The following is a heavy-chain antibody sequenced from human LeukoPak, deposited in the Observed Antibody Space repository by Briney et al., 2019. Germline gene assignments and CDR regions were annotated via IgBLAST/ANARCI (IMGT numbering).Heavy chain of an antibody. V-gene: IGHV4-61*02. CDR1: GGSIRNGSNY. Sequence: SQTLSLTCTVSGGSIRNGSNYWSWIRQPAGKGLEWIGRIYTSGSTNYNPSLKSRVTISVDTSKNQFSLKLSSVTAADTAVYYCARELGGDYFDYWGQGTLVTVSS. D-gene: IGHD3-16*01. J-gene: IGHJ4*02. CDR2: IYTSGST. CDR3: ARELGGDYFDY.